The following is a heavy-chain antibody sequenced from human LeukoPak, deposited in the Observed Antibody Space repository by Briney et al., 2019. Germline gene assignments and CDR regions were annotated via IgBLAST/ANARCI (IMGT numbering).Heavy chain of an antibody. D-gene: IGHD6-6*01. CDR3: VKEYSSSSGRYFQY. CDR1: GFTFSSHW. J-gene: IGHJ1*01. V-gene: IGHV3-74*01. Sequence: GGSLRLSCAASGFTFSSHWMHWVRQAPGKGLVWVSRINTDGRTTNYADSVKGRFTVSRDNAKNTLYLQMNSLRAEDTAVYYCVKEYSSSSGRYFQYWGQGTLVTVSS. CDR2: INTDGRTT.